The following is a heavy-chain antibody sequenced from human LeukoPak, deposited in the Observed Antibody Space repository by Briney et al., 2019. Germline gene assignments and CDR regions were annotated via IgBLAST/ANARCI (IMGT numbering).Heavy chain of an antibody. Sequence: PGGSLRLSCAASGFTFSTYWMTWVRQAPGKGLEWVANIEPPGSETYYVDPVKGRFTISRDNAKNLLYLQMNSLRAEDTAVYFCAKRGVVIRVILVGFHREAYYFDSWGRGALVTVSS. V-gene: IGHV3-7*03. J-gene: IGHJ4*02. CDR2: IEPPGSET. D-gene: IGHD3-22*01. CDR1: GFTFSTYW. CDR3: AKRGVVIRVILVGFHREAYYFDS.